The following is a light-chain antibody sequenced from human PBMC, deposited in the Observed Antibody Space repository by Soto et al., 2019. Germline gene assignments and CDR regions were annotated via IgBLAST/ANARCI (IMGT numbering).Light chain of an antibody. V-gene: IGLV2-14*01. Sequence: QSVLTQPASVSGSPGQSIAISCTGTSNDVGGYNHVTWYQQYPGKAPKLIIYDVVNRPSGVSNRFSGSKSGNTASLTISGLQAEDEAHYYCSSFTTSSTAVFGGGTKLTVL. CDR1: SNDVGGYNH. CDR3: SSFTTSSTAV. CDR2: DVV. J-gene: IGLJ2*01.